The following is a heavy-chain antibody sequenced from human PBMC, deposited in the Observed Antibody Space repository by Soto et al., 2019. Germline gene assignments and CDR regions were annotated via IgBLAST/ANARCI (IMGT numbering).Heavy chain of an antibody. CDR2: IYYSGSS. J-gene: IGHJ4*02. D-gene: IGHD2-15*01. CDR3: ARDQGGPFDY. V-gene: IGHV4-59*01. Sequence: QVQLQESGPGLVKPSETPSLTCTVSGVSFSTYYWSWIRQAQGKGLEWIGYIYYSGSSNYNPSLKSRVTMSVDTSKNQLSLKLSSVTAADTAVYYCARDQGGPFDYWGQGTLVTVSS. CDR1: GVSFSTYY.